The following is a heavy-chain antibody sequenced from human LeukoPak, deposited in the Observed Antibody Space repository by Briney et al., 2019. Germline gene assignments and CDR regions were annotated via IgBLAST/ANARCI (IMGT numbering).Heavy chain of an antibody. J-gene: IGHJ3*01. Sequence: PGGSLRLSCAASGFTFSSYWMNWVRQAPGQGLEWVANIKPDASEIYYVGSVKGRFTISRDNAKNSLYLQMKNLRAEDTAVYYCEGERGDAFDVWGQGTMVTVYS. CDR1: GFTFSSYW. CDR2: IKPDASEI. V-gene: IGHV3-7*01. CDR3: EGERGDAFDV.